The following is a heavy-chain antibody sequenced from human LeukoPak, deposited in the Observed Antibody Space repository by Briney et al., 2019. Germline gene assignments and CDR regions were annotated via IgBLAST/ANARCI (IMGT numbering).Heavy chain of an antibody. CDR3: ARGYYDFWSGYPHWFDP. CDR2: IYYSGST. CDR1: GGSISSYY. D-gene: IGHD3-3*01. Sequence: PSETLSLTCTVSGGSISSYYWSWIRQPPGKGLEWIGYIYYSGSTNYNPSPKSRVTISVDTSKNQFSLKLSSVTAADTAVYYCARGYYDFWSGYPHWFDPWGQGTLVTVSS. V-gene: IGHV4-59*01. J-gene: IGHJ5*02.